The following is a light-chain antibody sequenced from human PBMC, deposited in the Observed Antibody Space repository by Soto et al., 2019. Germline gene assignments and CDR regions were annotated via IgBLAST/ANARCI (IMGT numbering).Light chain of an antibody. Sequence: QSALTQPASVSGSPGQSITSSCTGTSSDVGGYNYVSWYQQHPGKAPKLMFYEISNRPSGVSNRFSGSNSVITASLTISGLQAEAEADYYCSSYTSSSTLFGSGTKVTVL. J-gene: IGLJ1*01. CDR2: EIS. CDR3: SSYTSSSTL. V-gene: IGLV2-14*01. CDR1: SSDVGGYNY.